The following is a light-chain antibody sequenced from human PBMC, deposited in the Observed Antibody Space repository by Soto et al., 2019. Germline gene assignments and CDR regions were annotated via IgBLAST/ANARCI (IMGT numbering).Light chain of an antibody. CDR2: EVN. V-gene: IGLV2-14*01. J-gene: IGLJ1*01. CDR1: SSDVGGYNY. CDR3: NSYTSSSTYV. Sequence: QSALTQPASVSGSPGQSITISCTGTSSDVGGYNYLSWYQQHPGKAPKLMIYEVNNRPSGVSNRFSGSKSGNTASLTISGLQAEDEADYYCNSYTSSSTYVFGTATKVTVL.